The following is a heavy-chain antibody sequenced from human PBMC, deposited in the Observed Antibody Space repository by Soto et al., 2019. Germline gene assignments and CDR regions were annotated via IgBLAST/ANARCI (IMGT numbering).Heavy chain of an antibody. V-gene: IGHV1-69*01. J-gene: IGHJ6*02. CDR3: ARVLYYGSGSYSPYGMDV. D-gene: IGHD3-10*01. CDR1: GVSFNNNG. CDR2: VSPPFRTS. Sequence: QVQLVQSGAEVKKPGSSVKVSCTTSGVSFNNNGIGWVRQAPGHGLEWMGGVSPPFRTSNYARKFQGRISITADASTGTVNMEPSSLTSEDTAQYYCARVLYYGSGSYSPYGMDVWGQGTTVTVSS.